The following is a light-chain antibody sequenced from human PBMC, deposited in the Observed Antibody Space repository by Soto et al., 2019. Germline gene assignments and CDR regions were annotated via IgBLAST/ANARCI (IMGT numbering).Light chain of an antibody. CDR3: QQRSNWPPIT. J-gene: IGKJ5*01. CDR2: DAS. Sequence: DILLTRSPATLSLSPGERAPLSCRASQSVSSYLAWYQQKPGQAPRLLIYDASNRATGIPARFSGSGSGTDFTLTFSSLEPEDFAVYYCQQRSNWPPITFAQGTRLEIK. V-gene: IGKV3-11*01. CDR1: QSVSSY.